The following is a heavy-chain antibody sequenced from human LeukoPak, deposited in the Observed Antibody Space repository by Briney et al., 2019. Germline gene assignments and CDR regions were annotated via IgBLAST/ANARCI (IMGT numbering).Heavy chain of an antibody. CDR1: GFTFSTSI. CDR3: AKEVTAAGGNFEY. Sequence: GGSLRLSCAASGFTFSTSIMHWVRQAPGKELEWVAVISYDGNNKYYADSVKGRFTISRDNSKSTLYVQMNSLRVEDTAVYYCAKEVTAAGGNFEYWGQGTLVTVSS. D-gene: IGHD6-13*01. V-gene: IGHV3-30*18. CDR2: ISYDGNNK. J-gene: IGHJ4*02.